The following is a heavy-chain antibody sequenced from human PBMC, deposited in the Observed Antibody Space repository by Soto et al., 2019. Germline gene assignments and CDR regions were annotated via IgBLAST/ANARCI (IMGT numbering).Heavy chain of an antibody. CDR3: ARGSQIAATGTSDY. J-gene: IGHJ4*02. D-gene: IGHD6-13*01. CDR1: GFTFNSYD. Sequence: QVQLVESGGGVVQPGRSLRLSCAASGFTFNSYDMDWVRQAPGRGLEWVALIRHDGGNKYYADSVKGRFTISRDNSKNTLYLQMNSLRAEDTAVYYCARGSQIAATGTSDYWGQGTLVTVSS. CDR2: IRHDGGNK. V-gene: IGHV3-33*01.